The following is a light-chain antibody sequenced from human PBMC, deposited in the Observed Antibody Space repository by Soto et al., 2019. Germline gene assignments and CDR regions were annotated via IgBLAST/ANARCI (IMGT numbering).Light chain of an antibody. Sequence: DIQMTPSPSSLSAPLGDRVTITCRASQSISSFLNWYQQKPGKAPKILIYAASSLQSGVPSRFSGSGSGTDFTLTISSLQPEDFATYYCQQSYSTPRTFGQGTKVEIK. CDR2: AAS. V-gene: IGKV1-39*01. J-gene: IGKJ1*01. CDR1: QSISSF. CDR3: QQSYSTPRT.